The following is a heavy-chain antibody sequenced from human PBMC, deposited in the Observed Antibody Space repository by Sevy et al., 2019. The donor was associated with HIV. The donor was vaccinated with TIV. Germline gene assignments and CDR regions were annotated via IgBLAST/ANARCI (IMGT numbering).Heavy chain of an antibody. Sequence: GGSLRLSCAASGFTFSSYEMNWVRQAPGKGLEWVSYISSSGSTIYYADSVKGRFTISRDNAKNSLYLQINSLRAEDTAVYYCARDCSSTSCSGRAFDIWGQGTMVTVSS. CDR2: ISSSGSTI. V-gene: IGHV3-48*03. CDR1: GFTFSSYE. CDR3: ARDCSSTSCSGRAFDI. D-gene: IGHD2-2*01. J-gene: IGHJ3*02.